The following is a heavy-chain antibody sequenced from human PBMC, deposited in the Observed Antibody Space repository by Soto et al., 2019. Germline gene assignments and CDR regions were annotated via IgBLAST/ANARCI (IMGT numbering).Heavy chain of an antibody. CDR2: IIPILGIA. CDR1: GGTFSSYT. Sequence: QVQLVQSGAEVKKPGSSVKVSCKASGGTFSSYTISWVRQAPGQGLEWMGRIIPILGIANYAQKFKGRVTITADKSTSTAYRELSSRRSEHAAVYYCVTLEGLYGDYGGHWGQGTLVTVSS. D-gene: IGHD4-17*01. J-gene: IGHJ4*02. CDR3: VTLEGLYGDYGGH. V-gene: IGHV1-69*02.